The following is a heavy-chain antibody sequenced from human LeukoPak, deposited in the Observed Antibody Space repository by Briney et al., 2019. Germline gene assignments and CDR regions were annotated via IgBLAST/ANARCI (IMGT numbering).Heavy chain of an antibody. V-gene: IGHV1-2*02. D-gene: IGHD2-2*01. Sequence: ASVKVSCKASGYTFTGYYMHWVRQAPGQGLEWMGWINPNSGGTNYAQKFQGRVTMTRDTSISTAYMELSRLRSDNTAVYYCATSRGYCSSTSCRDDYYFDYWGQGTLVTVSS. J-gene: IGHJ4*02. CDR2: INPNSGGT. CDR3: ATSRGYCSSTSCRDDYYFDY. CDR1: GYTFTGYY.